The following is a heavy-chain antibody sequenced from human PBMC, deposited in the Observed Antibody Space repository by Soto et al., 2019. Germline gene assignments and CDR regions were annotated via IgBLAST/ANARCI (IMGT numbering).Heavy chain of an antibody. V-gene: IGHV3-15*07. CDR3: RSYDYYYYYGMDV. J-gene: IGHJ6*02. D-gene: IGHD3-16*01. Sequence: GGSLRLSCAAPGFTFSSAWMNWVRQAPGKGLEWVGRIKSKTDGGTTDYAAPVKGRFTISRDDSKNTLYLQMNSLKTEDTAVYYCRSYDYYYYYGMDVWGQGTTVTVSS. CDR1: GFTFSSAW. CDR2: IKSKTDGGTT.